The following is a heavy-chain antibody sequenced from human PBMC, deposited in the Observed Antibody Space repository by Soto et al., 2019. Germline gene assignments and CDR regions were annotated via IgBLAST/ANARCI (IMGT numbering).Heavy chain of an antibody. CDR1: GVSISGYY. J-gene: IGHJ4*02. V-gene: IGHV4-59*08. Sequence: PSETLCLTCTVAGVSISGYYWSWIRPPPGKGLEWIGYIYHSGSSNYNPSLKSRVTILLDTSKNQLSLKLSSVTAADTAVYYCARAGSYRFDYWGLGTLVTVSS. CDR2: IYHSGSS. D-gene: IGHD3-10*01. CDR3: ARAGSYRFDY.